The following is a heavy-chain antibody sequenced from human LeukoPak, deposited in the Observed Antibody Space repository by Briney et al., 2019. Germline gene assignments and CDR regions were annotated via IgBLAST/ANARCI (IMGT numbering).Heavy chain of an antibody. J-gene: IGHJ5*02. CDR1: GFTFSSYS. CDR2: ISSSSSYT. Sequence: GGSLRLSCAASGFTFSSYSMNWVRQAPGKGLEWVSSISSSSSYTCYADSVKGRFTISRDNAKNSLYVQMNSLRAEDTAVYYCARDLYSSSSSYDPWGQGTLVTVSS. CDR3: ARDLYSSSSSYDP. V-gene: IGHV3-21*01. D-gene: IGHD6-13*01.